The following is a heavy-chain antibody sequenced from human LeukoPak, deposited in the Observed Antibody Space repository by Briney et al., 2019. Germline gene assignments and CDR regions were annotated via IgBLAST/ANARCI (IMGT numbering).Heavy chain of an antibody. CDR1: GFTFSSYG. D-gene: IGHD6-6*01. CDR3: ARDKGTSYLSSFDY. V-gene: IGHV3-30*02. Sequence: GGSLRLSCAASGFTFSSYGMHWVRQAPGKGLEWVAIDSVKGRFTISGDNSKNTLYLQMNSLRAADTAVYYCARDKGTSYLSSFDYWGQGTLVTVSS. J-gene: IGHJ4*02.